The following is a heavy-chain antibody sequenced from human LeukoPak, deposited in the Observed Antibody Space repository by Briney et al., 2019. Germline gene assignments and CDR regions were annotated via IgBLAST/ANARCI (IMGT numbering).Heavy chain of an antibody. Sequence: SETLSLTCTVSGGSFTRGNYYWHWLRQPGGKGLEWIGRIYASRTPHYNPSLKRPVTMSLDTSKNQFSLNLSSVPAADTAVYYCARGGTATDAFDIWGQGTMVTVSS. CDR1: GGSFTRGNYY. V-gene: IGHV4-61*10. J-gene: IGHJ3*02. CDR2: IYASRTP. CDR3: ARGGTATDAFDI. D-gene: IGHD2-21*02.